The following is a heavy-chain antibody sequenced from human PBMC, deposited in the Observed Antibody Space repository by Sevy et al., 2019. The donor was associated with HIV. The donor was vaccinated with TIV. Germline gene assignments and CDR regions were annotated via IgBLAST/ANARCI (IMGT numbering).Heavy chain of an antibody. CDR1: GFTFSDHY. CDR3: VRGPNCGVGGCQQISPYCLDV. J-gene: IGHJ6*03. V-gene: IGHV3-72*01. Sequence: GGSLRLSCAASGFTFSDHYVDWVRLAPGKGLEWVGRIRNRPNSYTTEHAASVKGRFTISRDDSRNSVYLQMNSLKTQDSAVYYCVRGPNCGVGGCQQISPYCLDVWGKGATVTVSS. CDR2: IRNRPNSYTT. D-gene: IGHD2-15*01.